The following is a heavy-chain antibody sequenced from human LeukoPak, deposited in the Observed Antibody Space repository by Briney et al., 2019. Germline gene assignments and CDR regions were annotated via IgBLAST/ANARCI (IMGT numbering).Heavy chain of an antibody. Sequence: GGSLRLSCAASGFTFSRYSMNWVRQAPGKGLEWVSSISSSSSYIYYADSVRGRFTISRDNAKNSLYLQMNSLRAEDTAVYYCAKVVVGTVIVVASSNFYYYYMDVWGKGTTVTISS. CDR2: ISSSSSYI. V-gene: IGHV3-21*04. CDR3: AKVVVGTVIVVASSNFYYYYMDV. J-gene: IGHJ6*03. D-gene: IGHD3-22*01. CDR1: GFTFSRYS.